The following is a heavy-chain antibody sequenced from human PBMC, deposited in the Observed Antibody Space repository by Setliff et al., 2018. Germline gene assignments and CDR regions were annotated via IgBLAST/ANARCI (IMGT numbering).Heavy chain of an antibody. CDR1: GGSISSGSYY. J-gene: IGHJ4*02. D-gene: IGHD7-27*01. CDR3: ATLTGDRGVDY. Sequence: SETLSLTCTVSGGSISSGSYYWSWIRQPAGKGLEWIGRIYTSGSTNYNPSLKSRVTISVGTSKNQFSLKLSSVTAADTAVYYCATLTGDRGVDYWGQGRLVTVSS. V-gene: IGHV4-61*02. CDR2: IYTSGST.